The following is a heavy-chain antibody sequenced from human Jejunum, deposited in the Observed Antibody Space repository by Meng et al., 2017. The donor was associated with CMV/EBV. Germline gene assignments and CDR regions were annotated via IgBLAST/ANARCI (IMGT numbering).Heavy chain of an antibody. CDR2: VIPGSGTA. J-gene: IGHJ4*02. CDR3: VRGGDSHIWYYYLDF. D-gene: IGHD6-13*01. V-gene: IGHV1-69*05. Sequence: SGFIFNRYSVNWVRQAPGQGLEWMGGVIPGSGTANYAQRFQGRVSIITDESTSTSYMELNSLRSEDTAVYYCVRGGDSHIWYYYLDFWGQGTLVTVSS. CDR1: GFIFNRYS.